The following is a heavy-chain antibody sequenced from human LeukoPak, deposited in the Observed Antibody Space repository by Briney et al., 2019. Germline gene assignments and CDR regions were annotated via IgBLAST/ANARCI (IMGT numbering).Heavy chain of an antibody. CDR1: GGSISSYY. J-gene: IGHJ4*02. CDR2: IYTSGST. CDR3: ARLGSYHDF. Sequence: SETLSLTCTVSGGSISSYYWSWIRQPPGKGLEWIGYIYTSGSTNYNPSLKSRFTLSIDTSRNQLSLKLPSVTAADTAVYFCARLGSYHDFWGQGALVTVSS. V-gene: IGHV4-4*09. D-gene: IGHD1-26*01.